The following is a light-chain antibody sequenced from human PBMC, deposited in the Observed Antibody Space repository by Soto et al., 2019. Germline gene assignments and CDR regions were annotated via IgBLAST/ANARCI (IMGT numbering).Light chain of an antibody. CDR2: LAS. V-gene: IGKV1-5*03. CDR3: RQNDSHPWT. J-gene: IGKJ1*01. CDR1: QTISSW. Sequence: DIQMTQSPSTLSASVGDRVTITCRASQTISSWLVWYQHKPGIGPKVLISLASNLESGVPSRFSGRGSGTQFTLTISSLQPEDFATYSCRQNDSHPWTFGQGTKVEIK.